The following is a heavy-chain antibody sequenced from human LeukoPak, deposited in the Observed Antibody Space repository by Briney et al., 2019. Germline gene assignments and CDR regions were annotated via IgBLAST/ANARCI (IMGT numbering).Heavy chain of an antibody. CDR2: INRDGSST. J-gene: IGHJ4*02. V-gene: IGHV3-74*01. Sequence: GGSLRLSCAASGFTFSTYWMHWVRQGSGKGLVWVSRINRDGSSTSYADSVKGRFTISRDNAKNTLYLQMNSLRAEDTAVYYCVEEGGGYGDHNDYWGQGILVTVSS. D-gene: IGHD4-17*01. CDR1: GFTFSTYW. CDR3: VEEGGGYGDHNDY.